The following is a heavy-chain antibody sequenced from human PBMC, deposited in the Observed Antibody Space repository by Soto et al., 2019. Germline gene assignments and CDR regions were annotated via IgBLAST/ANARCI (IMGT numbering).Heavy chain of an antibody. J-gene: IGHJ4*02. D-gene: IGHD6-6*01. V-gene: IGHV1-18*01. CDR1: GYTFTSYG. CDR2: ISAYNGNT. Sequence: ASVKVSCKASGYTFTSYGISWVRQAPGQGLEWMGWISAYNGNTNYAQKLQGRVTMTTDTSTNTAYMELRSLRSDDTAVYYCARDLPFHATLGYSSSYYFDYWGQGTLVTVSS. CDR3: ARDLPFHATLGYSSSYYFDY.